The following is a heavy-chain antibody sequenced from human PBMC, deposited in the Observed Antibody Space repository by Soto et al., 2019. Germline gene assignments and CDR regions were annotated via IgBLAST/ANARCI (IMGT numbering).Heavy chain of an antibody. D-gene: IGHD3-9*01. Sequence: PGGSLRLSXAASGFTFNSYAMAWVRQAPGKGLEWVSVISGSGGGGSTNYGDSVKGRFTISRDNSKNIVYLLMNSLRAEDTAVYYCAKATTYYDTLTGYYAQYFDYWGQGTLVTVSS. J-gene: IGHJ4*02. V-gene: IGHV3-23*01. CDR2: ISGSGGGGST. CDR3: AKATTYYDTLTGYYAQYFDY. CDR1: GFTFNSYA.